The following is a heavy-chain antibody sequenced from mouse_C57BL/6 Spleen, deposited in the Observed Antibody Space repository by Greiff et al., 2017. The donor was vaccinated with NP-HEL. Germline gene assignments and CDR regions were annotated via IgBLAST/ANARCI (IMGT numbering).Heavy chain of an antibody. CDR1: GYTFTSYW. V-gene: IGHV1-64*01. J-gene: IGHJ3*01. CDR3: APLYDGYFWFAY. CDR2: IHPNSGST. D-gene: IGHD2-3*01. Sequence: QVQLQQPGAELVKPGASVKLSCKASGYTFTSYWMHWVKQRPGQGLEWIGMIHPNSGSTNYNEKFKSKATLTVDKSSSTAYMQLSSLTSEDSAVYYCAPLYDGYFWFAYWGPGTLVTVSA.